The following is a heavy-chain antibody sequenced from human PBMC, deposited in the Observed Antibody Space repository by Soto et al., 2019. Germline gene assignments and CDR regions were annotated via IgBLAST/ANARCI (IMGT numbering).Heavy chain of an antibody. V-gene: IGHV3-30*18. D-gene: IGHD3-22*01. Sequence: GGSLRLSCAASGFTFSSYGMHWVRQAPGKGLEWVAVISYDGSNKYYADSVKGRFTISRDNSKNTLYLQMNSLRAEDTAVYYCAKDIVELEMITMIVVGRGGPFGYWGQGTLVTVSS. CDR3: AKDIVELEMITMIVVGRGGPFGY. J-gene: IGHJ4*02. CDR2: ISYDGSNK. CDR1: GFTFSSYG.